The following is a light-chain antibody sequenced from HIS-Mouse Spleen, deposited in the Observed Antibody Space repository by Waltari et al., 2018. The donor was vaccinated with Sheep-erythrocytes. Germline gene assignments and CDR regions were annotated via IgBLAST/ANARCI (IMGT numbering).Light chain of an antibody. V-gene: IGLV3-1*01. J-gene: IGLJ2*01. Sequence: YELTQPPSVSVSPGQTASITCPGDKLGDKYACWYQQKPGQSPVLVIYQDSKRPSGIPDRFSGSNAGNTATLTISGTQAMDEADYYCQAWDSSTAWNVVFGGGTKLTVL. CDR1: KLGDKY. CDR2: QDS. CDR3: QAWDSSTAWNVV.